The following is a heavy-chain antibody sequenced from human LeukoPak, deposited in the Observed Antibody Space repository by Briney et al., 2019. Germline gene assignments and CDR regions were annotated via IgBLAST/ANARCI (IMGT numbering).Heavy chain of an antibody. CDR1: GFTFSTYA. D-gene: IGHD3-3*01. CDR3: AKSFGVVTEPFDY. J-gene: IGHJ4*02. Sequence: PGGSLRLSCAASGFTFSTYAMSWVRQAPGKGLEWVSVISGSGGTTYYADSVKGRFTISRDNSMNTLYLQMNSLRAEDTAVYYCAKSFGVVTEPFDYRGQGALVTVSS. CDR2: ISGSGGTT. V-gene: IGHV3-23*01.